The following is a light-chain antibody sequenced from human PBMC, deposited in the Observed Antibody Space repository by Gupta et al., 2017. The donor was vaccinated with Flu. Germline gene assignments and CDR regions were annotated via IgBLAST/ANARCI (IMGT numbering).Light chain of an antibody. CDR3: QQYNTSPRT. V-gene: IGKV4-1*01. Sequence: PLGERAIFYCKSRPGFVFSSSNKFCGVLFRQNQAQPPKRLIYCASSVETGVPYRFSGSGSGTDFTLTISSLQAEDFAIYYCQQYNTSPRTFGQGTKVEIK. CDR2: CAS. CDR1: PGFVFSSSNKFC. J-gene: IGKJ1*01.